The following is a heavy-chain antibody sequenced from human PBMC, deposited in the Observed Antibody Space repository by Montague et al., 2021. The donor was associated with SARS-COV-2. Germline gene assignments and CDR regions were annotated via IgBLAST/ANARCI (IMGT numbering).Heavy chain of an antibody. CDR3: ARPPEAAYDILTGTYGPADDY. D-gene: IGHD3-9*01. J-gene: IGHJ4*02. Sequence: SETLSLTCTVSGGSISSSSYYWVWIRQPPGKGLEWIGNIYYSGSTNYNPSLKSRVTISVDTSKNQFSLKLSSVTAADTAVYYCARPPEAAYDILTGTYGPADDYWGQGTLVTVSS. CDR1: GGSISSSSYY. V-gene: IGHV4-39*01. CDR2: IYYSGST.